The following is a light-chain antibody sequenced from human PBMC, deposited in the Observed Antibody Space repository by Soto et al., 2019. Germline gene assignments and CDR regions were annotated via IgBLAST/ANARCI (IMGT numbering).Light chain of an antibody. V-gene: IGKV1-39*01. CDR1: QSISSY. CDR3: QQTDTFPRT. CDR2: AAS. J-gene: IGKJ1*01. Sequence: IQMTPSPSSLSASVGDRVTIPFRASQSISSYLNWYQHKPGKAPKLLIYAASSLQTGVPSRFSGSRSGTDFALTISSLQREDFATYYCQQTDTFPRTFGQGTKVDIK.